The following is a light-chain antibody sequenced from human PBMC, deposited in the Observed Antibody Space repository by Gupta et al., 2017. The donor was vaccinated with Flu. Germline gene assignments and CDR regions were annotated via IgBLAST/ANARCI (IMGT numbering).Light chain of an antibody. J-gene: IGKJ4*01. Sequence: ETVMTQSPAPLSVSPGERATLPCRASQSIGTNLDWYQQKPGQAPKLLISGGSTWATGFPARFSGSGSGTEFTLTITSLQSEDFAVYYCQHYNHWPLTFGGGTKVEIK. CDR1: QSIGTN. V-gene: IGKV3-15*01. CDR2: GGS. CDR3: QHYNHWPLT.